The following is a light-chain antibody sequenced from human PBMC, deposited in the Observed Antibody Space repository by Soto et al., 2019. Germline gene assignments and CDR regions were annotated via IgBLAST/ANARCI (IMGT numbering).Light chain of an antibody. Sequence: EIVLTQSPGTLSLSPGERATLSCRTSESVTSTYLAWYQQKPGQPPRLLIYAASSRATGIPDRFSGSGSGTDYTLTISRLEPEDFAVYYCQVFGSSPRYTFGRGTKLDIK. V-gene: IGKV3-20*01. CDR2: AAS. J-gene: IGKJ2*01. CDR3: QVFGSSPRYT. CDR1: ESVTSTY.